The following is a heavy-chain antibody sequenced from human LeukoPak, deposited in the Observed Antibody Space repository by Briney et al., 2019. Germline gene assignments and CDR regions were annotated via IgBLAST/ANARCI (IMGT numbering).Heavy chain of an antibody. Sequence: GASVKVSCKASGYSFGIIGISWVRQAPGQGLEWMGWISANNGNTNYAQNLQGRVTMTTDTSTSTAYMELRSLRSDDTAVYYCARVGVVVPAAWFDPWGQGTLVTVSS. V-gene: IGHV1-18*01. CDR3: ARVGVVVPAAWFDP. D-gene: IGHD2-2*01. CDR2: ISANNGNT. J-gene: IGHJ5*02. CDR1: GYSFGIIG.